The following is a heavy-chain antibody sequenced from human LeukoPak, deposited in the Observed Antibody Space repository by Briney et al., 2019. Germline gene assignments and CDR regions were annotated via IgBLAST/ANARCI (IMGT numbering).Heavy chain of an antibody. D-gene: IGHD2-2*01. CDR3: ARRSSTGSFDP. CDR2: INPNSGGT. Sequence: ASVKVSFRASGYTFSGYYMHWVRQAPGQGLEWMGWINPNSGGTNYAQKFQGRVTMTRDTSISTAYMELSRLRSDDTAVYYCARRSSTGSFDPWGQGTLVTVSS. CDR1: GYTFSGYY. J-gene: IGHJ5*02. V-gene: IGHV1-2*02.